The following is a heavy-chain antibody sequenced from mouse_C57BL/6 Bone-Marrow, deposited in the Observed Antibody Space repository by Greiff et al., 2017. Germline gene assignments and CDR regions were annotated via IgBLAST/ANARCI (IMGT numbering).Heavy chain of an antibody. Sequence: EVKLVESGGGLVQSGRSLRLSCATSGFTFSDFYMEWVRQAPGKGLEWIAASRNKANDYTTEYSASVKGRFIVSRDTYQSILYLQMNALRAEDTSIYYFARDALYYSSSYWYFDVWGTGTTVTVSS. CDR1: GFTFSDFY. D-gene: IGHD1-1*01. CDR3: ARDALYYSSSYWYFDV. CDR2: SRNKANDYTT. J-gene: IGHJ1*03. V-gene: IGHV7-1*01.